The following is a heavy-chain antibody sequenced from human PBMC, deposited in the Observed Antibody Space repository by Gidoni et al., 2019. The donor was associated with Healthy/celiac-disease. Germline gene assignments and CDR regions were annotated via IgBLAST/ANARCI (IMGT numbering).Heavy chain of an antibody. V-gene: IGHV4-39*01. CDR1: GGSISSSSYY. J-gene: IGHJ4*02. CDR2: SYYSGST. Sequence: QLQLQESGPGLVKPSETLSLTSTVSGGSISSSSYYWGGIRQPPGKGLEWIGSSYYSGSTYYNPSLKSRVTISVDTSKNQFSLKLSSVTAAETAVYYCARRMSYSDYDSSGYYHHFDYWGQGTLVTVSS. D-gene: IGHD3-22*01. CDR3: ARRMSYSDYDSSGYYHHFDY.